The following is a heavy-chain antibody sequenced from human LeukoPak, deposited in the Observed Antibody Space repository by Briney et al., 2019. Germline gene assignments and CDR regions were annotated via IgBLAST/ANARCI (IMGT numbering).Heavy chain of an antibody. CDR2: IYTSGST. J-gene: IGHJ4*03. Sequence: SETLSLTCTVSGGSISSYYWSWIRQPAGKGLEWIGRIYTSGSTNYNPSLKSRVTMSVDTSKNQFSLKVTSLTAADTAVYYCARGPTISETGYFDYWGQGTLVTVSS. CDR1: GGSISSYY. CDR3: ARGPTISETGYFDY. D-gene: IGHD1-1*01. V-gene: IGHV4-4*07.